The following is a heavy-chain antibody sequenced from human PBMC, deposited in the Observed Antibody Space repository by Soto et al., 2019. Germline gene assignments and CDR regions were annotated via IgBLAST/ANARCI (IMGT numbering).Heavy chain of an antibody. Sequence: PSETLSLTCTVSGGSICSCHWSWIRQPPGKGLEWIGYIYYSGSTNYNPSLKSRVTISVDTSKNQFSLKLSSVTAADTAVYYCARHVPYCSGYPTPYYYYGMDVWGQGTTVTVSS. CDR2: IYYSGST. D-gene: IGHD2-15*01. J-gene: IGHJ6*02. CDR3: ARHVPYCSGYPTPYYYYGMDV. V-gene: IGHV4-59*08. CDR1: GGSICSCH.